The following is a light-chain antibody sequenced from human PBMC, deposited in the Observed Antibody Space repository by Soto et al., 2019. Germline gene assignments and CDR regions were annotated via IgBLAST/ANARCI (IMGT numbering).Light chain of an antibody. J-gene: IGKJ1*01. V-gene: IGKV1-27*01. CDR2: AAS. Sequence: DIQMTQSPSSLSASVGDRVTITCRASQGISNYLAWFQQKPGKVPKLLMYAASTLLSGVPSRFSGSGSGTDFTLTISGLHPEDVATYYCQKYNSAPWTFGQETRVEI. CDR3: QKYNSAPWT. CDR1: QGISNY.